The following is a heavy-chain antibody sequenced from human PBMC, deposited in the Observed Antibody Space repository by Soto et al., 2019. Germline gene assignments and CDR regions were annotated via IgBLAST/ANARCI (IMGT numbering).Heavy chain of an antibody. CDR3: AKGHANGWYGALDY. D-gene: IGHD6-19*01. CDR2: ISGSGTSA. V-gene: IGHV3-23*01. Sequence: GGSLRLSCAASGFTFGIYVMGWVRQAPGKGLEWVSTISGSGTSAYYADSVKGRFTFSRDNSKSMVYLQMDSLRAEDTAIYYCAKGHANGWYGALDYWGRGSLVTVSS. CDR1: GFTFGIYV. J-gene: IGHJ4*02.